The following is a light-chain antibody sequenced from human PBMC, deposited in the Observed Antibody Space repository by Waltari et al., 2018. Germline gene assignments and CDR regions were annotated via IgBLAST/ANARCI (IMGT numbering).Light chain of an antibody. CDR1: SGSLSTTSY. J-gene: IGLJ3*02. V-gene: IGLV8-61*01. Sequence: QTVVTQEPSLSVSPGGTVTLTCALSSGSLSTTSYASWYQQRPGQTPRTLVYKAYSRSSGVPDLCSGSILGNKAALIITGAQADDEAVYYCLLYMGSGIWVFGGGTKLTVL. CDR3: LLYMGSGIWV. CDR2: KAY.